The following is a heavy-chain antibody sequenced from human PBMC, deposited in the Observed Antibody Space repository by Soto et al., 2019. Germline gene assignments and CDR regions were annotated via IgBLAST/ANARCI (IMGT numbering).Heavy chain of an antibody. J-gene: IGHJ3*01. CDR1: GYTFTRHW. CDR3: ATPGGSDFNAFDV. V-gene: IGHV5-51*01. Sequence: PVESLKISCKGSGYTFTRHWIGWVRKMPGKGLEWMGIVFPVDSDTRYSPSSQGQVTISADSSISTAYLQWSSQKASDTAIYYCATPGGSDFNAFDVWGQGTMGTVSS. D-gene: IGHD2-21*02. CDR2: VFPVDSDT.